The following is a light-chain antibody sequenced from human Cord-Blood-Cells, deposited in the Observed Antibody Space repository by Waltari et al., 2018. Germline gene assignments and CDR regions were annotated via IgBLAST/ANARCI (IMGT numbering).Light chain of an antibody. CDR1: HSVSSSY. J-gene: IGKJ1*01. CDR2: GAS. CDR3: QQYGSSPWT. V-gene: IGKV3-20*01. Sequence: EIVLTQSPGTLSLSPGARATLSCRASHSVSSSYLAWYQQKPGQAPRLLIYGASSRATGIPDRFSGSGSGTDFTLTISRLEPEDFAVYYCQQYGSSPWTFGQGTKVEIK.